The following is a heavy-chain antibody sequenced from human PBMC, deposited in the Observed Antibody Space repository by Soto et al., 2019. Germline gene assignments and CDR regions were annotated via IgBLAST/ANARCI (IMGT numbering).Heavy chain of an antibody. CDR2: ISGDSGRT. D-gene: IGHD2-21*02. J-gene: IGHJ2*01. CDR1: GFTFSSYD. V-gene: IGHV3-23*01. Sequence: GGSLRLSCAASGFTFSSYDMSWVRQAPGKGLEWVSAISGDSGRTYYADSVKGRFTISRDNSKNTLYLQMNTLRAEDTAVYYCAVTPNCGRDCSAASYWYFDIWGRGTLVTVSS. CDR3: AVTPNCGRDCSAASYWYFDI.